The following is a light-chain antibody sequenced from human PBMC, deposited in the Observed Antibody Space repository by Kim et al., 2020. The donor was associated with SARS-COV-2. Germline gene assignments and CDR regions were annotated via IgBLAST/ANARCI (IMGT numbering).Light chain of an antibody. Sequence: ELTQPPSVSVSPGQTVSITCSGDKLGDKYACWYQQKPGQSPVLVIYEDSNRPSGIPERFSGSNSGNTTTLTISGTQAMDEADYYCQAWDSSTAWVFGT. J-gene: IGLJ1*01. CDR1: KLGDKY. CDR2: EDS. CDR3: QAWDSSTAWV. V-gene: IGLV3-1*01.